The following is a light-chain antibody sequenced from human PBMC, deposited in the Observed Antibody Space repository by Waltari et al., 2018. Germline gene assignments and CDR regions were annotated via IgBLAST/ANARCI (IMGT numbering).Light chain of an antibody. CDR1: QSISGY. CDR3: QQSFNRPPT. V-gene: IGKV1-39*01. J-gene: IGKJ4*01. Sequence: DIDMTQPPSSLSASVGDRVTITCRASQSISGYLHWYQQKPGRAPRLLIFAASNLQSGVPSRFSGSGSGTDFTLTINSLQPEDFATYYCQQSFNRPPTFGGGTKVEVK. CDR2: AAS.